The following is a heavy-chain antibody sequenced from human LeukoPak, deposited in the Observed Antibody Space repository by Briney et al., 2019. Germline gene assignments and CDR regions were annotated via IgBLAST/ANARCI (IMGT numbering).Heavy chain of an antibody. J-gene: IGHJ4*02. CDR1: GFTFSSYD. Sequence: PGGSLRLSCAASGFTFSSYDMHWVRQATGKGLEWVSAIGTAGDTYYPGSVKGRFTISRENAKNSLYLQMNSLRAGDTAVYYCARGGGDSSGFDYWGQGTLVTDSS. CDR3: ARGGGDSSGFDY. V-gene: IGHV3-13*01. D-gene: IGHD3-22*01. CDR2: IGTAGDT.